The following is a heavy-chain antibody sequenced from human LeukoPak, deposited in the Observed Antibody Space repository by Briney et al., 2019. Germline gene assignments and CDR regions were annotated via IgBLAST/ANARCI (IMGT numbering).Heavy chain of an antibody. CDR2: IYHSGTT. D-gene: IGHD3-22*01. CDR3: ARTRVAGYDSSGYPFDY. J-gene: IGHJ4*02. V-gene: IGHV4-38-2*02. CDR1: GYSISSGYY. Sequence: PSETLSLTCTVAGYSISSGYYWGWIRQPPGKGLEWIGSIYHSGTTYYNPSLKSRVTISVDTSKNQFSLKLTSVTAADTAVYYCARTRVAGYDSSGYPFDYWGQGTLVTVSS.